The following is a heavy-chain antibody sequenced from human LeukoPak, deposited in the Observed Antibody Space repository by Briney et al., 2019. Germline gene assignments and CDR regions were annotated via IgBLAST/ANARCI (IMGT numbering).Heavy chain of an antibody. CDR3: ARRDTYDY. J-gene: IGHJ4*02. CDR1: GFTLSGNW. V-gene: IGHV3-74*01. CDR2: INSDGSST. Sequence: PGGSLRLSCAASGFTLSGNWMHWVRQAPGKGLVLVSRINSDGSSTSYADSVKGRFTISRDNAKNTLYLQMNSLRAEDTAVYYCARRDTYDYWGQGTLVTVSS. D-gene: IGHD5-18*01.